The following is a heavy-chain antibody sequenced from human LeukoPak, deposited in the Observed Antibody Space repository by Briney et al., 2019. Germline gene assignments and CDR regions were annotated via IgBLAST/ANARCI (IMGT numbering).Heavy chain of an antibody. CDR1: EFTFSSYW. Sequence: GGSLRLSCAASEFTFSSYWMHWVRQAPGKGLVWVSRINSDGSSTTYADSVKRRFTISRDNAKNSLYLQMNSLRDEDTAVYYCARGEPPTYYYDSSGYFGFDYWGQGTLVTVSS. CDR2: INSDGSST. J-gene: IGHJ4*02. D-gene: IGHD3-22*01. CDR3: ARGEPPTYYYDSSGYFGFDY. V-gene: IGHV3-74*01.